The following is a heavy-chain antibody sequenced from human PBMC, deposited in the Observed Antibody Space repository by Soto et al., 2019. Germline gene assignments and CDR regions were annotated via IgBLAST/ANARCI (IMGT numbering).Heavy chain of an antibody. D-gene: IGHD2-15*01. CDR1: GYTLTELS. CDR2: FGAEDGET. J-gene: IGHJ3*02. Sequence: ASVKVSCKVSGYTLTELSMHWVRQAPGKGLEWMGCFGAEDGETIYAQKLQGRVTMTTDTSTSTAYMELRSLRSDDTAVYYCTVVAAGAHDAFDIWGQGTMVTVSS. CDR3: TVVAAGAHDAFDI. V-gene: IGHV1-24*01.